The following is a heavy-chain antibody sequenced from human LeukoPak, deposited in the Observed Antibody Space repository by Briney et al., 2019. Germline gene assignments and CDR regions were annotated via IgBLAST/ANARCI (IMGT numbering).Heavy chain of an antibody. CDR2: INPSGGST. D-gene: IGHD1-1*01. CDR1: GYTFTSYY. V-gene: IGHV1-46*01. J-gene: IGHJ6*03. Sequence: ASVKVSCKASGYTFTSYYMHWVRQAPGQGLEWMGIINPSGGSTSYAQKFQGRVTMTRDMSTSTVYMELSSLRSEDTAVYYCARVSVQLERRYYYYYYYMDVWGKGTTVTISS. CDR3: ARVSVQLERRYYYYYYYMDV.